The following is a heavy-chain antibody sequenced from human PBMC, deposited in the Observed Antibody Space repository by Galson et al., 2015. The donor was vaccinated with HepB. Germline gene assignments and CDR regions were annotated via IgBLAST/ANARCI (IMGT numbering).Heavy chain of an antibody. D-gene: IGHD6-19*01. Sequence: ETLSLTCAVYGGSFSGYFWSWIRQPPGKGLEWIGEINHSGSTNYNPSLKSRVTISVDMSKNQFSLKLTSVTAADTAVYYCARISPGAVVSLDYWGQGTLVIVSS. CDR1: GGSFSGYF. J-gene: IGHJ4*02. CDR2: INHSGST. V-gene: IGHV4-34*01. CDR3: ARISPGAVVSLDY.